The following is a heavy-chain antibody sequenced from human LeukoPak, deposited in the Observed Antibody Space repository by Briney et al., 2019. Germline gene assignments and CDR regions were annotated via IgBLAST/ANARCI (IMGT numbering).Heavy chain of an antibody. Sequence: GGSLRLSCAASGFTVSSNYMSWVRQAPGKGLEWVSVIYSGGSTYYADSVKGRFTISRHNSKNTLYLQMNSLRAEDTAVYYCARETPAGTIVRDYYYYGMDVWGQGTTVTVSS. CDR3: ARETPAGTIVRDYYYYGMDV. V-gene: IGHV3-53*04. CDR2: IYSGGST. CDR1: GFTVSSNY. J-gene: IGHJ6*02. D-gene: IGHD6-13*01.